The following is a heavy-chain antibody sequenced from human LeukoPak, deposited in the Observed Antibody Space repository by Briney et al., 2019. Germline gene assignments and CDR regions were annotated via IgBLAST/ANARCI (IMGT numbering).Heavy chain of an antibody. CDR3: ARDRLGYCSNGVCYDYYYYGMDV. CDR2: IYYGGST. Sequence: PSETLSLTCAVSGGSISSSNWWSWVRQPPGKGLEWIGSIYYGGSTYFNPSLKSRVTISVDTSKNQFSLKLSSVTAADTAVYYCARDRLGYCSNGVCYDYYYYGMDVWGQGTTVTVSS. J-gene: IGHJ6*02. D-gene: IGHD2-8*01. V-gene: IGHV4-4*02. CDR1: GGSISSSNW.